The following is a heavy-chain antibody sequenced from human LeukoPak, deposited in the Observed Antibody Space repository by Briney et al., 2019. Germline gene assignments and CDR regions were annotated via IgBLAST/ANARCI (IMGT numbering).Heavy chain of an antibody. Sequence: SGGSLRLSSAASGFTFSSYSMNWVRQAPGKGLEWVSSISSSSSYIYYADSVKGRFTISRDNAKNSLYLQMNSLRAEDTAVYYCARNYYYDSSGYYPPHDYWGQGTLVTVSS. CDR1: GFTFSSYS. V-gene: IGHV3-21*01. CDR3: ARNYYYDSSGYYPPHDY. CDR2: ISSSSSYI. D-gene: IGHD3-22*01. J-gene: IGHJ4*02.